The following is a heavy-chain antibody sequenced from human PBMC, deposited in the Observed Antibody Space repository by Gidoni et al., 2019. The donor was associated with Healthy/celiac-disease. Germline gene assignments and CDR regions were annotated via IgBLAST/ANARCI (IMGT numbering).Heavy chain of an antibody. J-gene: IGHJ5*02. CDR3: TTDAARITMVRGVSGLFAP. CDR1: GFTVSNAG. D-gene: IGHD3-10*01. CDR2: IKSKTDGGTT. Sequence: EVQRVESGGGLVKPGGSRRRSCAASGFTVSNAGMSGVRQAPGKGLEWVGRIKSKTDGGTTDYAAPVKGRSTISRADSKNTLYLQMNSLKTEDTAVYYCTTDAARITMVRGVSGLFAPWGQGTLVTVSS. V-gene: IGHV3-15*01.